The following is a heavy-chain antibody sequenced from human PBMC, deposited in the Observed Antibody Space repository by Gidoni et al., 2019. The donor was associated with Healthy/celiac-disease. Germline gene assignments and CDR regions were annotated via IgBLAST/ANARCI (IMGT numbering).Heavy chain of an antibody. Sequence: VKPGGSLRLSXAASGFTFSDYYMSWIRQAPGKGLEWVSYISSSSSYTNYADSVKGRFTISRDNAKNSLYLQMNSLRAEDTAVYYCARDYDFWSGYYTGTLDYWGQGTLVTVSS. D-gene: IGHD3-3*01. CDR2: ISSSSSYT. CDR1: GFTFSDYY. CDR3: ARDYDFWSGYYTGTLDY. V-gene: IGHV3-11*06. J-gene: IGHJ4*02.